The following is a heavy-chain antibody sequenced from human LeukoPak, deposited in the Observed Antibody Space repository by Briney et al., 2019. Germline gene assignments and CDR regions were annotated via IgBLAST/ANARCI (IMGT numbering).Heavy chain of an antibody. CDR2: IIPIFGTA. CDR3: ARLAYDILTGYYRDWFDP. J-gene: IGHJ5*02. Sequence: ASVKVSCKASGGTFSSYAISWVRQAPGQGLEWMGGIIPIFGTANYAQKFQGRVTITADKSTSTAYMELSSLRSEDTAVYYWARLAYDILTGYYRDWFDPWGQGTLVTVSS. V-gene: IGHV1-69*06. CDR1: GGTFSSYA. D-gene: IGHD3-9*01.